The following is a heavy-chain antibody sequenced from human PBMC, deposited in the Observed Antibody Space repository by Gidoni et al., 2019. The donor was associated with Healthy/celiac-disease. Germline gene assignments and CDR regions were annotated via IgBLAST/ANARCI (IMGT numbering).Heavy chain of an antibody. CDR3: ARMGSITMIVEGDWFDP. CDR2: IYYSGST. D-gene: IGHD3-22*01. J-gene: IGHJ5*02. Sequence: QVQLQESGPGLVKPSQTLSLTCTVSGGSISSGGYYWSWIRQHPGKGLEWIGYIYYSGSTYYNPSLKSRVTISVDTSKNQFSLKLSSVTAADTAVYYCARMGSITMIVEGDWFDPWGQGTLVTVSS. V-gene: IGHV4-31*03. CDR1: GGSISSGGYY.